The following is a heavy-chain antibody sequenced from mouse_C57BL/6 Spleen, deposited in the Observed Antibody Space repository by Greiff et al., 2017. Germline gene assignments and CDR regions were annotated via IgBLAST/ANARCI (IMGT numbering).Heavy chain of an antibody. D-gene: IGHD1-1*01. J-gene: IGHJ1*03. Sequence: QVQLQQSGPELVKPGASVKISCKASGYAFSSSWMNWVKQRPGKGLEWIGRIYPGDGDTNYTGKFKGKATLTADKSSSTAYMQLSSLTSEDSAVYFCAREDYGSSFYGYFDVWGTGTTVTVSA. CDR3: AREDYGSSFYGYFDV. CDR2: IYPGDGDT. V-gene: IGHV1-82*01. CDR1: GYAFSSSW.